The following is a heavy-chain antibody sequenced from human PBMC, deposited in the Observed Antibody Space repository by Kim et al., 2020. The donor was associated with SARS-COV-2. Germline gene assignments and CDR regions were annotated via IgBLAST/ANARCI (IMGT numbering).Heavy chain of an antibody. D-gene: IGHD1-26*01. V-gene: IGHV3-72*01. J-gene: IGHJ4*02. CDR2: TRNRANSYTT. CDR3: ARVRTSGSYHFDC. CDR1: GFIFSDHY. Sequence: LSLTCAASGFIFSDHYMDWVRQSPGKGLEWVGRTRNRANSYTTEYAASVRGRFIISRDESENSLHLQMNSLKTEDTAVYYCARVRTSGSYHFDCWGQGTLVTVSS.